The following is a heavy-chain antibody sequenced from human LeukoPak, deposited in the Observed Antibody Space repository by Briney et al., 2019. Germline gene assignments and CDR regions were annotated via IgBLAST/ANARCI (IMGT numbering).Heavy chain of an antibody. CDR2: INHSGST. J-gene: IGHJ4*02. Sequence: SETLSLTCTVSGGSISSGGYYWSWIRQPPGKGLEWIGEINHSGSTNYNSSLKSRVTISVDTSKNQFSLRLSSVTAADTAIYYCARGGITMVRGIINWGQGTLVTVSS. D-gene: IGHD3-10*01. CDR3: ARGGITMVRGIIN. V-gene: IGHV4-61*08. CDR1: GGSISSGGYY.